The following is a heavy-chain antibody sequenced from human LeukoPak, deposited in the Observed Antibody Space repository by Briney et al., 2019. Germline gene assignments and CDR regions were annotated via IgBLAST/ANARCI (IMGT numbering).Heavy chain of an antibody. D-gene: IGHD3-10*02. J-gene: IGHJ6*04. Sequence: PGGSLRLSCAASGFTFSAFGMHWVRQAPGKGLEWVTFIPYDGSDKYYADSVKGRFTISRDNSKNTLYLQMNNMRAEDTAVYYCAELGITMIGGVWGKGTTVTISS. CDR3: AELGITMIGGV. CDR1: GFTFSAFG. V-gene: IGHV3-30*02. CDR2: IPYDGSDK.